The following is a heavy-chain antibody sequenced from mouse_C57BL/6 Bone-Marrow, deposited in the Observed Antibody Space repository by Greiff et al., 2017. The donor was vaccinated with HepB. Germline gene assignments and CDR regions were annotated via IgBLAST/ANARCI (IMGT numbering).Heavy chain of an antibody. CDR2: NYPRSGNT. J-gene: IGHJ2*01. CDR3: ARAYYKGYFDY. D-gene: IGHD2-12*01. CDR1: GYTFTSYG. Sequence: VKLMESGAEVARPGASVKLSCKASGYTFTSYGISWVKQRTGQGLVWIGENYPRSGNTYYNEKFKGKATLTADKSSSTAYMELRSLTAEDSAVYFCARAYYKGYFDYWGQGTTLTVSS. V-gene: IGHV1-81*01.